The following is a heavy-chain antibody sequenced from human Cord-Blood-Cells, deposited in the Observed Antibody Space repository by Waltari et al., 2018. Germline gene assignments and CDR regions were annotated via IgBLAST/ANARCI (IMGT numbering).Heavy chain of an antibody. D-gene: IGHD2-8*01. Sequence: QVQLVQSGAEVKKPGASVKVSCQASGYTFTGYYMHWVRQAPVQGLEWMGWINPNSGGTNYAQKFQGRVTMTRDTSISTAYMELSRLRSDDTAVYYCATPYCTNGVCYDAFDIWGQGTMVTVSS. CDR1: GYTFTGYY. CDR3: ATPYCTNGVCYDAFDI. J-gene: IGHJ3*02. CDR2: INPNSGGT. V-gene: IGHV1-2*02.